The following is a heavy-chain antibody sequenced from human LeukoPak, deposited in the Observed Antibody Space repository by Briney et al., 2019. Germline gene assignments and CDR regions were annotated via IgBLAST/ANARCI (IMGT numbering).Heavy chain of an antibody. CDR1: GFTFSSYA. J-gene: IGHJ4*02. Sequence: PGGSLRLSCAVSGFTFSSYAMSWVRQAPGKGLEWVSAISGSGGSTYYADSVKGRFTTSRDNSKNTLYLQMNSLRAEDTAVYYCAKIVQGSGWDFDYWGQGTLVTVSS. D-gene: IGHD6-19*01. V-gene: IGHV3-23*01. CDR2: ISGSGGST. CDR3: AKIVQGSGWDFDY.